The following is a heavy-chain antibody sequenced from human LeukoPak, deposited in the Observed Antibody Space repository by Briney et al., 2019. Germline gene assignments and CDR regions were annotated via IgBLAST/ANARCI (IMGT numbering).Heavy chain of an antibody. Sequence: PGGSLRLSCAASGFTFSSYWMHWVRQAPGKGLVWVSCINSDGSSTSYADSVKGRFTISRDNAKNTLYLQMNSLRAEDTAVYYCAKGYSSGWDSYFDYWGQGTLVTVSS. CDR1: GFTFSSYW. V-gene: IGHV3-74*01. CDR3: AKGYSSGWDSYFDY. CDR2: INSDGSST. D-gene: IGHD6-19*01. J-gene: IGHJ4*02.